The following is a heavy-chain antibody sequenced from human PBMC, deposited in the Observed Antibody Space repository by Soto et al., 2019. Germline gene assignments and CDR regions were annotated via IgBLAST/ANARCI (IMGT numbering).Heavy chain of an antibody. CDR1: GYTFTSYA. J-gene: IGHJ6*02. V-gene: IGHV1-3*01. CDR2: INPVNGNT. Sequence: ASVKVSCKASGYTFTSYAMHWVRQAPGQRLEWMGWINPVNGNTKYSQKFQGRVTITADASTSTAYMELSSLRSEDTAVYYCARTYYDILTGSGYYYGMDVWGQGTTVTVSS. CDR3: ARTYYDILTGSGYYYGMDV. D-gene: IGHD3-9*01.